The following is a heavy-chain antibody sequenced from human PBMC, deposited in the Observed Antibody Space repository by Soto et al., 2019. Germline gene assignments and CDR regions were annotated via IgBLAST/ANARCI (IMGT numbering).Heavy chain of an antibody. CDR2: IYHSGST. V-gene: IGHV4-30-2*01. CDR3: ARLAVGEGFDY. D-gene: IGHD6-19*01. CDR1: GGSISSGGYS. J-gene: IGHJ4*02. Sequence: SETLSLTCAVSGGSISSGGYSWSWIRQPPGKGLEWIGYIYHSGSTYYNPSLKSRVTISVDRSKNQFSLKLSSVTAADTAVYYCARLAVGEGFDYWGQGTLVTVSS.